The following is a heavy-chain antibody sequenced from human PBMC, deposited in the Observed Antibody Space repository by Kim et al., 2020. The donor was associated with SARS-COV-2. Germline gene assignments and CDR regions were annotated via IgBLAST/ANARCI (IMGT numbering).Heavy chain of an antibody. CDR3: ATFLGAAAMYYFDY. Sequence: GGSLRLSCAASGFTFSNYGMHWVRQAPGKGLEWVAVIWYDGSNKYYADSVKGRFTISRDNSKNTLYLQMNSLRAEDTAVYYCATFLGAAAMYYFDYWGQGTLVTVSS. CDR1: GFTFSNYG. J-gene: IGHJ4*02. D-gene: IGHD2-2*01. CDR2: IWYDGSNK. V-gene: IGHV3-33*01.